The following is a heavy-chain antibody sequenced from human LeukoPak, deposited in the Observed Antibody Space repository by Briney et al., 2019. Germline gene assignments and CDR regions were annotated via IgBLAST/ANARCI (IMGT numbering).Heavy chain of an antibody. Sequence: GGSLRLSCAASGFTFSSYGMHWVRQAPGKGLEWVSTISGSGGSTNYADSVKGRFTISRDNSKNTLHLQMNSLRAEDTAVYYCANTPDILTGYWFDYWGQGTLVTVSS. J-gene: IGHJ4*02. D-gene: IGHD3-9*01. CDR1: GFTFSSYG. V-gene: IGHV3-23*01. CDR2: ISGSGGST. CDR3: ANTPDILTGYWFDY.